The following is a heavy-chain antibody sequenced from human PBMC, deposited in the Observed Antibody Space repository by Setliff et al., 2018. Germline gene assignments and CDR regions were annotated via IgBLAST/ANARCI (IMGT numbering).Heavy chain of an antibody. D-gene: IGHD3-3*01. CDR3: ARDKRQYNFWSGYYGSWGNYFDY. Sequence: PSETLSLTCTVSGGSISSSSYYWGWIRQPPGKGLEWIGSIYYSGSTYYNPSLKSRVTISVDTSKNHFSLKLSSVTAADTAVYYCARDKRQYNFWSGYYGSWGNYFDYWGQGTLVTVSS. V-gene: IGHV4-39*07. CDR2: IYYSGST. J-gene: IGHJ4*02. CDR1: GGSISSSSYY.